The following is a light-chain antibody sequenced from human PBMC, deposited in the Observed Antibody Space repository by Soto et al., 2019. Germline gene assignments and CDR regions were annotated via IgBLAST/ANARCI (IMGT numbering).Light chain of an antibody. CDR2: GAS. V-gene: IGKV3-15*01. J-gene: IGKJ3*01. CDR3: QQYNNWPRT. CDR1: QSVSSN. Sequence: EIVMTQSPATLSVSPGERATLSCRASQSVSSNLAWYQQKPGQAPRLLIYGASTRATGIPVRFRGSGSGTEFTLTISSLQSEDFAVYYCQQYNNWPRTVGPGTKVDIK.